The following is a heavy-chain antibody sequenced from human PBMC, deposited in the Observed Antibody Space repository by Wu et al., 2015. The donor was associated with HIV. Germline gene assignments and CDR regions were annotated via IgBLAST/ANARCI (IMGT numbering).Heavy chain of an antibody. V-gene: IGHV1-69*12. D-gene: IGHD2-2*01. CDR3: ASSDIVVVPAAMYFDY. J-gene: IGHJ4*02. CDR2: IIPIFGTA. CDR1: GGTFSSYA. Sequence: QVQLVQSGAEVKKPGSSVKVSCKASGGTFSSYAISWVRQAPGQGLEWMGGIIPIFGTANYAQKFQGRVTITADESTSTAYMELSSLRSEDTAVYYCASSDIVVVPAAMYFDYVGPGNPGPPSP.